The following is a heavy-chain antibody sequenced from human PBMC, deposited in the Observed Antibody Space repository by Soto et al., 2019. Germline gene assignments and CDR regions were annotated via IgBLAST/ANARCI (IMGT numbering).Heavy chain of an antibody. Sequence: LRLSCAASGFTFSSYTMSWVRQAPGKGLEWVSAISGLSGSTYYADSVKGRFTISRDNSKNTLDLQMNSLRAEDTAVYYCAKCRSQLFDYWGQGTLVTVS. V-gene: IGHV3-23*01. J-gene: IGHJ4*02. D-gene: IGHD2-2*01. CDR3: AKCRSQLFDY. CDR2: ISGLSGST. CDR1: GFTFSSYT.